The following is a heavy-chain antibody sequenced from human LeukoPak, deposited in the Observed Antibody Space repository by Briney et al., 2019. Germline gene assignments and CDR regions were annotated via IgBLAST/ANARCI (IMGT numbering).Heavy chain of an antibody. J-gene: IGHJ6*03. Sequence: GASVKVSCKASGYTFTSYDINWVRQAPGQGLEWMGWINPNSGGTNYAQKFQGRVTMTRDTSISTAYMELSRLRSDDTAVYYCARVMVTADYYYYMDVWGKGTTVTVSS. D-gene: IGHD4-23*01. CDR1: GYTFTSYD. CDR3: ARVMVTADYYYYMDV. CDR2: INPNSGGT. V-gene: IGHV1-2*02.